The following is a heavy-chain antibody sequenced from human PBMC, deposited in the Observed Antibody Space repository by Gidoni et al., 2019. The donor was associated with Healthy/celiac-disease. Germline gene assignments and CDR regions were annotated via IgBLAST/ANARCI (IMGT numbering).Heavy chain of an antibody. CDR2: IRYDGSNK. V-gene: IGHV3-30*02. J-gene: IGHJ3*02. Sequence: QVQLVESGGGVVQPGGSLRLSCAASGFTFSSYGMHWVRQAPGKGLEWVAFIRYDGSNKYYADSVKGRFTISRDNSKNTLYLQMNSLRAEDTAVYYCAKVYSSSWLGGRGAFDIWGQGTMVTVSS. D-gene: IGHD6-13*01. CDR3: AKVYSSSWLGGRGAFDI. CDR1: GFTFSSYG.